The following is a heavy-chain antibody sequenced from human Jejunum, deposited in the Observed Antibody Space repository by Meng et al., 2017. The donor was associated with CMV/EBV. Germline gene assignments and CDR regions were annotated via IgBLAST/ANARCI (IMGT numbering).Heavy chain of an antibody. CDR1: GFAFTSYA. D-gene: IGHD3-22*01. J-gene: IGHJ4*02. CDR3: ARDADTSGHCGHFDL. V-gene: IGHV3-33*05. CDR2: IQYDGSKK. Sequence: SGFAFTSYAMNWGRQAPGKGLEWVAGIQYDGSKKYYAESVKGRFTISRDNSKNTLYVQMDSLRAEDTAMYYCARDADTSGHCGHFDLWGQGTLVTVSS.